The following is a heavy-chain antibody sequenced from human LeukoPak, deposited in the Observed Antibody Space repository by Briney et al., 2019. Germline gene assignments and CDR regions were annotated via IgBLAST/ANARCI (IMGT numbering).Heavy chain of an antibody. CDR3: ASRGVFEYQLLYGDHDAFDI. J-gene: IGHJ3*02. D-gene: IGHD2-2*02. Sequence: SETLSLTCTVSGGSISSYYWSWIRQPPGKGLEWIGYIYYSGSTNYNPSLKSRVTISVDTSKNQFSLKLSSVTAADTAVYYCASRGVFEYQLLYGDHDAFDIWGQGTMVTVSS. V-gene: IGHV4-59*01. CDR2: IYYSGST. CDR1: GGSISSYY.